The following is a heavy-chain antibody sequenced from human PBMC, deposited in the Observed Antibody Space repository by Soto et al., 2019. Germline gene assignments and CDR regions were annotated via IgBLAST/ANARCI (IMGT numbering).Heavy chain of an antibody. CDR2: IYYSGST. J-gene: IGHJ5*02. Sequence: PSETLSLTCTVSGGSISSYYWSWTRQPPGKGLEWIGYIYYSGSTNYNPSLKSRVTISVDTSKNQFSLKLSSVTAADTAVYYCARDPGIAVAGTVGWFDPWGQGTLVTVSS. V-gene: IGHV4-59*01. CDR3: ARDPGIAVAGTVGWFDP. D-gene: IGHD6-19*01. CDR1: GGSISSYY.